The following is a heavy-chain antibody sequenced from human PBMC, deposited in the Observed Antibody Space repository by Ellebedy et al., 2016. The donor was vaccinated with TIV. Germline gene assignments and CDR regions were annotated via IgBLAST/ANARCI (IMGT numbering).Heavy chain of an antibody. CDR3: ARGGALDY. Sequence: GESLKTSCAASGFTFNTYSMTWVRQAPGKGLEWVSFIISSSSTIYYADSVKGRFTISRDNAKNTLYLQMNSLRAEDTAVDYGARGGALDYWGQGTTVIVSS. V-gene: IGHV3-48*04. CDR2: IISSSSTI. J-gene: IGHJ4*03. CDR1: GFTFNTYS.